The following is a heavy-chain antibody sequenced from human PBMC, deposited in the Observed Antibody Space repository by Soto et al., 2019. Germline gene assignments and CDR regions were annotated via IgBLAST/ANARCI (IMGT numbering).Heavy chain of an antibody. CDR3: ARNPSGDY. D-gene: IGHD3-10*01. CDR1: GFTFSSYS. J-gene: IGHJ4*02. Sequence: EVQLVESGGGLVKPGGSLRLSCAASGFTFSSYSMTWVRQAPGKGLEWVSSINSRSSSIYYADSVKGRFTISRDNAKNSLYLQMNSLRAEDTAVHYCARNPSGDYWGQGTLVTVSS. CDR2: INSRSSSI. V-gene: IGHV3-21*01.